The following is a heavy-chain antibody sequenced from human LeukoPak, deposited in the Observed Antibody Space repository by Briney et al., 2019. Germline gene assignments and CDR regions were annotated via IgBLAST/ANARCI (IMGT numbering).Heavy chain of an antibody. J-gene: IGHJ4*02. CDR3: ARTPEDCSGGSCYSDY. Sequence: PGGSLRLSCAVSGFPFTTYWMSWVRQAPGKGLEWVANIKQDASEKYYVDPVKGRFTISRDNAKNSLYLQMNSLRGEDTAVYYCARTPEDCSGGSCYSDYWGQGTLVTVSS. CDR2: IKQDASEK. CDR1: GFPFTTYW. V-gene: IGHV3-7*01. D-gene: IGHD2-15*01.